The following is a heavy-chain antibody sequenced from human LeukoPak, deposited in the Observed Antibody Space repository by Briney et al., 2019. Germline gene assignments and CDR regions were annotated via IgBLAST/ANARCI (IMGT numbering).Heavy chain of an antibody. J-gene: IGHJ3*02. V-gene: IGHV3-23*01. CDR3: ASPSSGQSFDI. CDR2: ISGSGVST. D-gene: IGHD6-19*01. CDR1: GFTFSSYA. Sequence: GGSLRLSCAASGFTFSSYAMSWVRQAPGKGLELVSAISGSGVSTYYTDSVKGRFTISRDNSKNTVYLQMNSLRAEDTALYYCASPSSGQSFDIWGQGTIVTVSS.